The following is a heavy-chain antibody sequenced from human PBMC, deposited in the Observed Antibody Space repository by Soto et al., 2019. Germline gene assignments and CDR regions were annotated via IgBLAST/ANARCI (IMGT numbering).Heavy chain of an antibody. CDR2: IYYSGST. CDR3: ARHRRPGSSSWYGVDY. V-gene: IGHV4-59*08. D-gene: IGHD6-13*01. J-gene: IGHJ4*02. Sequence: QVQLQESGPGLVKPSETLSLTCTVSGGSISGYYYSWIRQPPGKGLEWIGYIYYSGSTNYNPSLKSRASMSVDTSKNQFSLELVSATAADTVVYYCARHRRPGSSSWYGVDYWGQGTLVTVSS. CDR1: GGSISGYY.